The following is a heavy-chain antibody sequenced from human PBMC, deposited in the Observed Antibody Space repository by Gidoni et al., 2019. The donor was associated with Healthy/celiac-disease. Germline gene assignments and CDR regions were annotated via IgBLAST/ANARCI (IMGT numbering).Heavy chain of an antibody. V-gene: IGHV1-69*06. J-gene: IGHJ6*02. CDR2: IIPIFGTA. CDR3: AREAPLVPAARYGMDV. D-gene: IGHD2-2*01. Sequence: QVQLVQSGAEVKKPGSSVKVSCKVSGGTFSSYAISWVRQAPGQGLEWMGGIIPIFGTANYAQKFQGRVTITADKSTSTAYMELSSLRSEDTAVYYCAREAPLVPAARYGMDVWGQGTTVTVSS. CDR1: GGTFSSYA.